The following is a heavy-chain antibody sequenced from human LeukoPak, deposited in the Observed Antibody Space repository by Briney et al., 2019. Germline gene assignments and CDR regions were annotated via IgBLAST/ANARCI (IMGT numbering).Heavy chain of an antibody. CDR1: GVSISSSNSY. CDR2: IYYSGNT. CDR3: ARHIGGRYYYYYMDV. V-gene: IGHV4-39*01. D-gene: IGHD3-16*02. J-gene: IGHJ6*03. Sequence: SETLSLTCTVSGVSISSSNSYWGWIRQPPGKGLEWIGSIYYSGNTYYNPSLKSRVTISVDTSKNQFSLKLSSVTAADTAVYYCARHIGGRYYYYYMDVWGKGTTVTISS.